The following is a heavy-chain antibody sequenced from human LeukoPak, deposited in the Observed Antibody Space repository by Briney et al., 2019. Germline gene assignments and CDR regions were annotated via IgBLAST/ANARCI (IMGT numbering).Heavy chain of an antibody. Sequence: ASVKVSCKASGYTFTGYYMHWVRQAPGQGLEWMGGFDPEDGETIYAQKFQGRVTMTEDTSTDTAYMELSSLRSEDTAVYYCATARGGSSWYGVYYYYMDVWGKGTTVTISS. CDR2: FDPEDGET. J-gene: IGHJ6*03. CDR3: ATARGGSSWYGVYYYYMDV. CDR1: GYTFTGYY. D-gene: IGHD6-13*01. V-gene: IGHV1-24*01.